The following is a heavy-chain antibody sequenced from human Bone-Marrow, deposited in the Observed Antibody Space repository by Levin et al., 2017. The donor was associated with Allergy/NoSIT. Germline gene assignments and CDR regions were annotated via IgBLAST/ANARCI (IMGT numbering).Heavy chain of an antibody. CDR1: GFTFSSYW. CDR2: INSDGSST. CDR3: ARDIGPPTGIVGATAGFGY. D-gene: IGHD1-26*01. V-gene: IGHV3-74*01. J-gene: IGHJ4*02. Sequence: GESLKISCAASGFTFSSYWMHWVRQAPGKGLVWVSRINSDGSSTSYADSVKGRFTISRDNAKNTLYLQMNSLRAEDTAVYYCARDIGPPTGIVGATAGFGYWGQGTLVTVSS.